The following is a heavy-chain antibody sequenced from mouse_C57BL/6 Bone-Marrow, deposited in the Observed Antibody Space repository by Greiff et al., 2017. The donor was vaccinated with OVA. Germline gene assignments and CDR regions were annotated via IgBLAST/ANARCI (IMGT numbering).Heavy chain of an antibody. V-gene: IGHV1-80*01. D-gene: IGHD4-1*01. Sequence: VKLMESGAELVKPGASVKISCKASGYAFSSYWMNWVKQRPGKGLEWIGQIYPGDGDTNYNGKFKGKATLTADKSSSTAYMQLSSLTSEDSAVYFCARIRTGTGYYFDYWGQGTTLTVSS. CDR2: IYPGDGDT. J-gene: IGHJ2*01. CDR1: GYAFSSYW. CDR3: ARIRTGTGYYFDY.